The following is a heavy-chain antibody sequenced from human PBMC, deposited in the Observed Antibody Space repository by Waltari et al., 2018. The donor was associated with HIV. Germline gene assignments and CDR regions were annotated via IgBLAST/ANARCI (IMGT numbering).Heavy chain of an antibody. V-gene: IGHV2-5*01. D-gene: IGHD3-16*02. J-gene: IGHJ4*02. CDR3: AHRYRLRLGELSSYFDY. Sequence: QITLKESGPTLVKPTQTLTLTCTFSGFSLSTSGVGVGWIRQPPGKALEWLALIYWNDDKRYSPSLKSRLTITKDTSKNQVVLTMTNMDPVDTATYYCAHRYRLRLGELSSYFDYWGQGTLVTVSS. CDR2: IYWNDDK. CDR1: GFSLSTSGVG.